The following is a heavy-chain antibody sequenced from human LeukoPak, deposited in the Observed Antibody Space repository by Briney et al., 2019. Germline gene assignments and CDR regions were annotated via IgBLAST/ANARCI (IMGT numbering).Heavy chain of an antibody. Sequence: ASVKVSCKASGGTFSSYAISWVRPAPGQGLEWMGGIFPIFGTANYAQKFQGRVTITTDESTSTAYMELSSLRSEDTAVYYCARAGGVVVAASVWFDPWGQGTLVTVSS. V-gene: IGHV1-69*05. D-gene: IGHD2-15*01. CDR2: IFPIFGTA. CDR3: ARAGGVVVAASVWFDP. CDR1: GGTFSSYA. J-gene: IGHJ5*02.